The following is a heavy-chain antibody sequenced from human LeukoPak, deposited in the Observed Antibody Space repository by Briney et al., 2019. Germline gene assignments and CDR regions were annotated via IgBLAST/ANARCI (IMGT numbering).Heavy chain of an antibody. Sequence: SETLSLTCTVSGGSISSSSHYWGWIRQPPGKGLEWIGTIYYSGSTYYNPSLKSRVTISVDTSKNQFSLKLSSVTAADTPVYYCASLLWFGEQLSWFDPWGQGTLVTVSS. CDR1: GGSISSSSHY. V-gene: IGHV4-39*01. D-gene: IGHD3-10*01. CDR2: IYYSGST. CDR3: ASLLWFGEQLSWFDP. J-gene: IGHJ5*02.